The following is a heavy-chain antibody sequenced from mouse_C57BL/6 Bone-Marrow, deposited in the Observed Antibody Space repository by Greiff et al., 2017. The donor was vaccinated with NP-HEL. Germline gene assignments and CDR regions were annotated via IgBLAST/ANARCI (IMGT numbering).Heavy chain of an antibody. CDR1: GFTFSDYY. J-gene: IGHJ4*01. D-gene: IGHD1-1*02. CDR3: ARDLYGLRHYYAMDY. CDR2: INYDGSST. Sequence: DVKLVESEGGLVQPGSSMKLSCTASGFTFSDYYMAWVRQVPEKGLEWVANINYDGSSTYYLDSLKSRFIISRDNAKNILYLQMSSLKSEDTATYYCARDLYGLRHYYAMDYWGQGTSVTVSS. V-gene: IGHV5-16*01.